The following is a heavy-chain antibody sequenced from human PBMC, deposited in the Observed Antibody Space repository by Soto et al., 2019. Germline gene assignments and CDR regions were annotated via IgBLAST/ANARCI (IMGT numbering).Heavy chain of an antibody. V-gene: IGHV5-51*01. D-gene: IGHD2-8*01. CDR2: INPADSDI. CDR1: GYSFTSNW. J-gene: IGHJ4*02. CDR3: VRHQRDGASRKIDC. Sequence: PGESLKISCQGSGYSFTSNWIGWVRQMPGKGLEWMGIINPADSDIKYSPSFQGQVTISADKSIGTAYLQWSSLKASDTAMYYCVRHQRDGASRKIDCWGQGTLVTVSS.